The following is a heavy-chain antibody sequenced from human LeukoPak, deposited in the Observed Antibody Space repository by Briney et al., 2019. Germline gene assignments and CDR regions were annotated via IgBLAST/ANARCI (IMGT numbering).Heavy chain of an antibody. D-gene: IGHD4-17*01. CDR3: ARDWSGDSGLDY. V-gene: IGHV3-66*01. Sequence: GGSLRLSCAASGFNVRSNYMTWVRQAPGKGLVWVSIVYAGGATYYADAVKGRFTISRDNSKNTVDLQMNSLRAEDTAVYFCARDWSGDSGLDYWGQGTLVTVSS. CDR2: VYAGGAT. CDR1: GFNVRSNY. J-gene: IGHJ4*02.